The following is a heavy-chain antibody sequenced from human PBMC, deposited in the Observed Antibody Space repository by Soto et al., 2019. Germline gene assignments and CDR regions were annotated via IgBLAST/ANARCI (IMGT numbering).Heavy chain of an antibody. CDR3: ARVVGIAVAFDY. Sequence: QVQLQESGPGLVKPSQTLSLTCTVSGGSISSGGYYWSWIRQHPGKGLEWIGYIYYSGSTYYNPSLKRRGTLSVDTSKNQFSLKLSSVTAADTAVYYCARVVGIAVAFDYWGQGTLVTVSS. V-gene: IGHV4-31*03. CDR1: GGSISSGGYY. J-gene: IGHJ4*02. CDR2: IYYSGST. D-gene: IGHD6-19*01.